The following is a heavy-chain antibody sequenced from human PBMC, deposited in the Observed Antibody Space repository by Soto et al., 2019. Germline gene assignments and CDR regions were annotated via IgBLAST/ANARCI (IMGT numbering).Heavy chain of an antibody. V-gene: IGHV4-4*07. J-gene: IGHJ4*02. D-gene: IGHD3-10*01. Sequence: PSETLSLTCSVSGGSINSYWWSWIRQPAGKGLEWIGRVYSSGTTDYNPPLNSRATMSVETSKNQFSLKLSSVTAADTAVYYCARDIGSFAYGEGYWGQGIQVTV. CDR2: VYSSGTT. CDR1: GGSINSYW. CDR3: ARDIGSFAYGEGY.